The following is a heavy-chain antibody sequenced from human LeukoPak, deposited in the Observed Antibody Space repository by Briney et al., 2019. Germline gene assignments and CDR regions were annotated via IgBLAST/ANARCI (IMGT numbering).Heavy chain of an antibody. D-gene: IGHD3-10*01. J-gene: IGHJ5*02. Sequence: SETLSLTCTVSGGSISSGGYYWSWLRQHPGKGLELIGYVYYTGSTYYNPSLKSRVTLSVDTSKNQFSLKLNSVTAADTAVYYCARHYGPWGQGTLVTVSS. CDR3: ARHYGP. V-gene: IGHV4-39*01. CDR2: VYYTGST. CDR1: GGSISSGGYY.